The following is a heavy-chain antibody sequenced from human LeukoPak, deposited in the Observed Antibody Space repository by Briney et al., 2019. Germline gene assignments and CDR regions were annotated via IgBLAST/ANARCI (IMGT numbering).Heavy chain of an antibody. V-gene: IGHV4-4*07. CDR1: GGSIGSYY. D-gene: IGHD2-15*01. CDR3: ARGRCSGGSCYWFGFDY. J-gene: IGHJ4*02. CDR2: IYTSGST. Sequence: KPSETLCLTCTVSGGSIGSYYWSWIRQPAGKGLEWIGRIYTSGSTNYNPSLKSRVAMSVDTSKNQFSLKLSSVTAADTAVYYCARGRCSGGSCYWFGFDYWGQGTLVTVSS.